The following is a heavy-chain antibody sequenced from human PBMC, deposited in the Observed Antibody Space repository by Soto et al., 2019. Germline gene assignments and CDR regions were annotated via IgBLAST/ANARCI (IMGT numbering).Heavy chain of an antibody. CDR2: IYYSGSA. D-gene: IGHD6-19*01. CDR3: AREVSPNSSGWYTGLVRGFDP. J-gene: IGHJ5*02. CDR1: GGSISSSDYY. V-gene: IGHV4-31*03. Sequence: QVQLQESGPGLVKPSQTLSLTCTVSGGSISSSDYYWSWIRQHPGKGLEWIGYIYYSGSAYYNPSLQSRVTISVDTSKSQSALKVTSVTAADTAVYYCAREVSPNSSGWYTGLVRGFDPRGQGTLVTVSS.